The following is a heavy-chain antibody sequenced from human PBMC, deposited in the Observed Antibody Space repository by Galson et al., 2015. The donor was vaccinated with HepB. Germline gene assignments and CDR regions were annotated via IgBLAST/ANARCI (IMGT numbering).Heavy chain of an antibody. V-gene: IGHV3-30-3*01. CDR3: ARELVVRVVAATPGVDY. D-gene: IGHD2-15*01. J-gene: IGHJ4*02. CDR1: GFTFSSYA. Sequence: SLRLSCAASGFTFSSYAMHWVRQAPGKGLEWVAVISYDGSNKYYADSVKGRFTISRDNSKNTLYLQMNSLRAEDTAVYYCARELVVRVVAATPGVDYWGQGTLVTVSS. CDR2: ISYDGSNK.